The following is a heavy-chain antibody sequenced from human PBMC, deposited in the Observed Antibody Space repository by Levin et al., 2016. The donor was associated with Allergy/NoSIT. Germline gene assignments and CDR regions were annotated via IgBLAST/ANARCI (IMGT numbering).Heavy chain of an antibody. V-gene: IGHV4-39*01. Sequence: SETLSLTCTVSGGSISSGSYFWGWIRQPPGKGLEWIGSIYSFGSTNTYYNPSLKSRVTISVDTSKNQFSLKLSSVTAADTAVYFCARQQYYYDSERLGWFDPWGQGTLVTVSS. CDR2: IYSFGST. J-gene: IGHJ5*02. CDR3: ARQQYYYDSERLGWFDP. D-gene: IGHD3-10*01. CDR1: GGSISSGSYF.